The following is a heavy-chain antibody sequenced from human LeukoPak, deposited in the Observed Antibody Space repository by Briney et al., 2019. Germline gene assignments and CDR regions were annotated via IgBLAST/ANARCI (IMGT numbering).Heavy chain of an antibody. V-gene: IGHV1-2*06. CDR2: INPNSGGT. J-gene: IGHJ4*02. CDR1: GYTFTVYY. CDR3: AGYFDWLHT. D-gene: IGHD3-9*01. Sequence: ASVRVSSVASGYTFTVYYMHWVRPAPGQGLEWMGRINPNSGGTNYAQKFQGRVTMTTDTSTSTAYMELRSLRSDDTAVYYCAGYFDWLHTWGQGTLVTVSS.